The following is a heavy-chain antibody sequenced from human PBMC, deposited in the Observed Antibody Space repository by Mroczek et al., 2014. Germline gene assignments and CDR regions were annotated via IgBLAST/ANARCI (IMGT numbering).Heavy chain of an antibody. J-gene: IGHJ3*02. CDR3: ARVTFSSGGAFDI. D-gene: IGHD3-10*01. Sequence: VQLVESGGGLIQPGGSLRLSCAASGFTVSSNYMSWVRQAPGKGLEWVSVIYSGGSTYYADSVKGRFTISRDNSKNTLYLQMNSLRAEDTAVYYCARVTFSSGGAFDIWGQGTMVTVSS. V-gene: IGHV3-53*01. CDR2: IYSGGST. CDR1: GFTVSSNY.